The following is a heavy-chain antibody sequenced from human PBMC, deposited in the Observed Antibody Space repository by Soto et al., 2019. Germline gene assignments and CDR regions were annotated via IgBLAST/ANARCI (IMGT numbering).Heavy chain of an antibody. D-gene: IGHD2-2*01. CDR2: IYYSGST. CDR3: ASSPAYEYYFDY. Sequence: SETLSLTCTVSGGSISSYYWSWIRQPPGKGLEWIGYIYYSGSTNYNPSLKSRVTISVDTSKNQFSLKLSSVTAADTAVYYCASSPAYEYYFDYWGQGTLVTVSS. J-gene: IGHJ4*02. CDR1: GGSISSYY. V-gene: IGHV4-59*01.